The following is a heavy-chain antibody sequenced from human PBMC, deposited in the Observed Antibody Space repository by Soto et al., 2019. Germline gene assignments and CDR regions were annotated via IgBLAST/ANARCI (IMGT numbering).Heavy chain of an antibody. Sequence: GGSLRLSCAASGFTFSSYGMHWVRQAPGKGLEWVAVIWYDGSNKYYADSVKGRFTISRDNSKNTLYLQMNSLRAEDTAVYYCARAKYCGGDCHGAFDIWGQGTMVTVSS. D-gene: IGHD2-21*02. CDR2: IWYDGSNK. CDR3: ARAKYCGGDCHGAFDI. J-gene: IGHJ3*02. V-gene: IGHV3-33*01. CDR1: GFTFSSYG.